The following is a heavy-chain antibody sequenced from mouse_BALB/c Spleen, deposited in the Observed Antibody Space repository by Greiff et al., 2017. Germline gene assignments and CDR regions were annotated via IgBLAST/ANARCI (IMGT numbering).Heavy chain of an antibody. V-gene: IGHV5-12-1*01. Sequence: EVMLVESGGGLVKPGGSLKLSCAASGFAFSSYDMSWVRQTPEKRLEWVAYISSGSSTIYYADTVKGRFTISRDNPKNTLFLQMTSLRSEDTAMYYCARGDYGNFFDYWGQGTTLTVSS. J-gene: IGHJ2*01. CDR1: GFAFSSYD. CDR3: ARGDYGNFFDY. D-gene: IGHD2-1*01. CDR2: ISSGSSTI.